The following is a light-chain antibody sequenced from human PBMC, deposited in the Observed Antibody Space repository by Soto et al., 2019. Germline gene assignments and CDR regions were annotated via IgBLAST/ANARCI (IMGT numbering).Light chain of an antibody. J-gene: IGLJ1*01. CDR3: SAYTISSTDV. V-gene: IGLV2-14*01. CDR1: SSDVGGYEY. Sequence: QSALTQPASVSGSPGQSIAISCTGTSSDVGGYEYVSWYQQHPDKAPKIMIYDVSNRPSGVSKRFSGSKSGNTASLTISGLQAEDEADYYCSAYTISSTDVFGTGTKLTVL. CDR2: DVS.